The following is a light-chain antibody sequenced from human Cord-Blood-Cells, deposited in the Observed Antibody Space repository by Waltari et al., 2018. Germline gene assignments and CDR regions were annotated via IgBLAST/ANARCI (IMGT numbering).Light chain of an antibody. Sequence: QSALTQPASVSGSPGQSITISCTGTSSDVRSYNLVSWYQQHPGKAPKLMIYEGSKRPSGVSNRFSGSKSGNTASLTISGLQAEDEADYYCCSYAGSSTFEVFGGGTKLTVL. CDR1: SSDVRSYNL. J-gene: IGLJ3*02. V-gene: IGLV2-23*03. CDR2: EGS. CDR3: CSYAGSSTFEV.